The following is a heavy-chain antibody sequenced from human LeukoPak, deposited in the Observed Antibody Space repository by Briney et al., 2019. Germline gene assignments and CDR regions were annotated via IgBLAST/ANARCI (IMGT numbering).Heavy chain of an antibody. D-gene: IGHD6-19*01. CDR2: ISAYNGNT. J-gene: IGHJ2*01. Sequence: ASVKVSCKASGYTFTSYGISWVRQAPGQGLEWMGWISAYNGNTNYAQKLQGRVTMTTDTSTSTAYMELRSLRSDDTAVYYCARARDHQWLVNYWYSDLWGRGTLVTVSS. CDR1: GYTFTSYG. V-gene: IGHV1-18*01. CDR3: ARARDHQWLVNYWYSDL.